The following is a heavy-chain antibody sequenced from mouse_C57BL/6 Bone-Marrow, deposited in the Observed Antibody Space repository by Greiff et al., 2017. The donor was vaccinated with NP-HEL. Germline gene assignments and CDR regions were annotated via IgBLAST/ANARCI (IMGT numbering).Heavy chain of an antibody. V-gene: IGHV5-4*01. CDR2: ISDGGSYT. CDR3: ARASYSNSFAY. CDR1: GFTFSSYA. J-gene: IGHJ3*01. Sequence: EVQLVESGGGLVKPGGSLKLSCAASGFTFSSYAMSWVRQTPEKRLEWVATISDGGSYTYYPDNVKGRFTISRDNAKNNLYLQMSHLKSEDTAMYYCARASYSNSFAYWGQGTLVTVSA. D-gene: IGHD2-5*01.